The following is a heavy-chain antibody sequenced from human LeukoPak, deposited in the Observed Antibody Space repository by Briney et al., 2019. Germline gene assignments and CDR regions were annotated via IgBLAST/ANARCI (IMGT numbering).Heavy chain of an antibody. D-gene: IGHD2-15*01. CDR2: IHSSGST. V-gene: IGHV4-59*08. Sequence: ASETLSLTCSVSGDSISSYYWSWIRQPPGKGLEWIGYIHSSGSTKYNPSLKSRVTISIDTSRNQFSLTVHSVTAADTAMYYCARHPRSCSGGGTCYSWFDASGQGTLVTVSS. J-gene: IGHJ5*02. CDR3: ARHPRSCSGGGTCYSWFDA. CDR1: GDSISSYY.